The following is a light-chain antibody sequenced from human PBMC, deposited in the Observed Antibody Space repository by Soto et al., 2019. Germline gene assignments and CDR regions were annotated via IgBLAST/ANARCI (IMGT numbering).Light chain of an antibody. CDR2: AAS. CDR1: QSISSY. Sequence: IHMTDSPSSLSASVLYRVTITFRASQSISSYLNWYQQKPGKAPKLLIYAASSLQSGVPSRFSGSGSGTDFTLTISSLQPEDFATYYCQQSYSTPITFGQGTRLEI. CDR3: QQSYSTPIT. J-gene: IGKJ5*01. V-gene: IGKV1-39*01.